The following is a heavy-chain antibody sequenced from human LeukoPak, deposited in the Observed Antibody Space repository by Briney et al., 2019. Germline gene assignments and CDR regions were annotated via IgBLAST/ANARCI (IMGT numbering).Heavy chain of an antibody. V-gene: IGHV3-48*03. J-gene: IGHJ4*02. CDR1: GFTFSSYE. CDR2: ISSSGSTI. D-gene: IGHD2-21*02. CDR3: ARRVRYCGGDCYPLDY. Sequence: PGGSLRLSCAASGFTFSSYEMNWVRQAPGKGLEWVSYISSSGSTIYYADSVKGRFTISRDNAKNSLYLQMNSLRAEDTAVYYCARRVRYCGGDCYPLDYWGQGTLVTVSS.